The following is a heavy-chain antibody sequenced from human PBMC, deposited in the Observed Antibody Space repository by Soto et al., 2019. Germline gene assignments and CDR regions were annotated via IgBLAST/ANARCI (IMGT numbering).Heavy chain of an antibody. V-gene: IGHV1-69*01. CDR3: ARDNPYTNSFGNWFDP. D-gene: IGHD6-13*01. J-gene: IGHJ5*02. CDR1: GGTFSNYA. CDR2: IIPVFGTV. Sequence: QVRLVQSGAEVKKPGSSVKVSCKASGGTFSNYAITWLPLAPGQGLEWLGGIIPVFGTVNYAQKFQGRVTITADESTSTAYMELNRLRSEDTAVYYCARDNPYTNSFGNWFDPWGQGTLVIVS.